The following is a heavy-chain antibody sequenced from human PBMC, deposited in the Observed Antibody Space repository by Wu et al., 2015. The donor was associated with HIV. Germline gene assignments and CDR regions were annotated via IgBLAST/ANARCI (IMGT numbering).Heavy chain of an antibody. CDR1: GGTFSTYS. D-gene: IGHD6-19*01. Sequence: QVQLVQSGAEVKKPGSSVKVSCKASGGTFSTYSINWVRQATGQGLEWMGWMNPKSYNTGYAQKFQGRVTMTRDTSISTAYMELSSLRSEDTAVYYCARQRAYSSGWYVYDYWGQGTLVTVSS. J-gene: IGHJ4*02. CDR2: MNPKSYNT. CDR3: ARQRAYSSGWYVYDY. V-gene: IGHV1-8*02.